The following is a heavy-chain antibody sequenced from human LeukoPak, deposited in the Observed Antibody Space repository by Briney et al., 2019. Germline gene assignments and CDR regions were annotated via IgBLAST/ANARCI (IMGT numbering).Heavy chain of an antibody. CDR3: ARDAPGTVTNDY. J-gene: IGHJ4*02. CDR1: GFTFSSYG. V-gene: IGHV3-33*01. Sequence: PGGSLRLSCAASGFTFSSYGMHWVRQAPGKGLEWVAVIWYDGSNKYYADSVKGRFTISRDNAKNSLYLQMNSLRAEDTAVYYCARDAPGTVTNDYWGQGTLVTVSS. CDR2: IWYDGSNK. D-gene: IGHD4-17*01.